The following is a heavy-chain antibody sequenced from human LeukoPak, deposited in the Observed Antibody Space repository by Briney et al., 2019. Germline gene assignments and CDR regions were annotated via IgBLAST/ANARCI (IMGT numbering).Heavy chain of an antibody. V-gene: IGHV3-23*01. J-gene: IGHJ5*02. D-gene: IGHD3-9*01. Sequence: GGSLRLSCAASGFTFSNYALSWVRQAPGKGLEWVADISGSGGSTYYADSMKGRFTIPRDNSKNTMYMQMNSLRAEDTAVYYCARDLDWGAFDAWGQGTLVTVSS. CDR1: GFTFSNYA. CDR2: ISGSGGST. CDR3: ARDLDWGAFDA.